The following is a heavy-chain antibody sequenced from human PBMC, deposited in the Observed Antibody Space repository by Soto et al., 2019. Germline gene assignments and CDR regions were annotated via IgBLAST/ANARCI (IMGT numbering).Heavy chain of an antibody. V-gene: IGHV5-51*01. D-gene: IGHD6-13*01. CDR1: GYSFTSYW. Sequence: GESLKISCKGSGYSFTSYWIGWVRQMPGKGLEWMGIIYPGDSDTRYSPSFQGQVTISADKSISTAYLQWSSLKASDTAMYYCARQISSSWYWEQFDPWGQGTLVTVSS. J-gene: IGHJ5*02. CDR2: IYPGDSDT. CDR3: ARQISSSWYWEQFDP.